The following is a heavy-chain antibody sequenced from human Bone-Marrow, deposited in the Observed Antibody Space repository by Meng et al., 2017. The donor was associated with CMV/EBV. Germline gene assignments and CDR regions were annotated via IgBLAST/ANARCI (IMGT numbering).Heavy chain of an antibody. CDR3: ARKVGWDYYDSSGYYRSYYYYYGMDV. D-gene: IGHD3-22*01. Sequence: GSLRLSCTVSGVSISSSSYYWGWIRQPPGKGLEWIGSGDYSGSTYYNPSLKSRVTISVDTSKNQFSLKLSSVTAADTAVYYCARKVGWDYYDSSGYYRSYYYYYGMDVWGQGTTVTVSS. V-gene: IGHV4-39*07. J-gene: IGHJ6*02. CDR2: GDYSGST. CDR1: GVSISSSSYY.